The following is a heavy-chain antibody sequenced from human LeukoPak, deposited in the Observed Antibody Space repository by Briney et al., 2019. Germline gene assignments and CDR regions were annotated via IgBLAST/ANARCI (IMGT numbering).Heavy chain of an antibody. V-gene: IGHV4-30-4*01. J-gene: IGHJ3*02. CDR1: GGSISSGDYY. Sequence: SQTLSLTCTVSGGSISSGDYYWSWIRQPPGKGLEWIGYIYCSGSTYYNPSLKSRVTISVGTSKNQFSLKLSSVTAADTAVYYCARDQFYDSSGYYGNDAFDIWGQGTMVTVSS. CDR2: IYCSGST. CDR3: ARDQFYDSSGYYGNDAFDI. D-gene: IGHD3-22*01.